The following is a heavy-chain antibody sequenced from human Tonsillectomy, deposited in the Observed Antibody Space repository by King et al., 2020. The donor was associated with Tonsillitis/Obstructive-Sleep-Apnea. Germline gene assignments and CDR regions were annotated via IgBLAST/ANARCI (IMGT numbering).Heavy chain of an antibody. D-gene: IGHD6-19*01. V-gene: IGHV1-2*02. CDR2: INPNIGDI. CDR1: GYTFTGYY. Sequence: VQLVESGAEVKKPGASVKVSCKASGYTFTGYYIHWVRQAPGQGLEWMGWINPNIGDIHYAQKFQGRVTMTRDTSISTAYMELSRLRSDDTAVYYCARAGVIYSSGWYAFDIWGQGTMVTVSS. J-gene: IGHJ3*02. CDR3: ARAGVIYSSGWYAFDI.